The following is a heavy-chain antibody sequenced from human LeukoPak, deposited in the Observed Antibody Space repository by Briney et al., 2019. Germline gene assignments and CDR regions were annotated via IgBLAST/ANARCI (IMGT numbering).Heavy chain of an antibody. CDR2: ISWNSGSI. D-gene: IGHD3-22*01. V-gene: IGHV3-9*02. CDR1: GFTSDDYA. J-gene: IGHJ4*02. CDR3: APLSPYNYDSSGYYG. Sequence: GGSLRLSCAASGFTSDDYAMHWVRQAPGKGLEWVSGISWNSGSIGYADSVKGRFTISRDNAKNSLYLQMNSLRAEDTALYYCAPLSPYNYDSSGYYGWGQGTLVTVSS.